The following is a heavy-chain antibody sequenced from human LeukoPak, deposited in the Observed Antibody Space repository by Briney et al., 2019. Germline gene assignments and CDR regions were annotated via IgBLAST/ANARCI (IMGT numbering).Heavy chain of an antibody. CDR3: ARVFRGAVTSNWFDP. CDR1: CVSINGYY. J-gene: IGHJ5*02. D-gene: IGHD4-17*01. Sequence: SETLSLTCTLSCVSINGYYWTWLRQPPGKGLEWSGYISDSGSTNYHPSLQSPITMSVDSSNTEFSLRLTSVTAADTAVYYCARVFRGAVTSNWFDPWGQGTLVTVSS. V-gene: IGHV4-59*01. CDR2: ISDSGST.